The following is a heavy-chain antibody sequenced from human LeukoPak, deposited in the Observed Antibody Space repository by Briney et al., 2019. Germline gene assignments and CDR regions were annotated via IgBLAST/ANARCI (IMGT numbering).Heavy chain of an antibody. D-gene: IGHD1-26*01. V-gene: IGHV4-34*01. Sequence: SETLSLTCAVYGGSFSGYYWSWIRQPPGKGLEWIGEINHSGSTNYNPSLKSRVTISVDTSKNQFSLQLNSVTPEDTAVYYCARDSRSPLYSGSSAFDYWGQGTLVTVSS. CDR3: ARDSRSPLYSGSSAFDY. CDR2: INHSGST. J-gene: IGHJ4*02. CDR1: GGSFSGYY.